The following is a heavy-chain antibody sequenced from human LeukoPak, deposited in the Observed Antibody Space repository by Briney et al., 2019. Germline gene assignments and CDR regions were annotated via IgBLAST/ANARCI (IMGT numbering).Heavy chain of an antibody. CDR3: ASQSHITMIRGVINFDY. D-gene: IGHD3-10*01. V-gene: IGHV1-69*13. CDR2: IIPIFGTA. Sequence: SVKVSCEASGGTFSSYDIRWVRQAPGQGLEWMGGIIPIFGTANYAQKFQGRVTITADESTNTAYMELSSLKFEDTAVYYCASQSHITMIRGVINFDYWGQGTLVTVSS. J-gene: IGHJ4*02. CDR1: GGTFSSYD.